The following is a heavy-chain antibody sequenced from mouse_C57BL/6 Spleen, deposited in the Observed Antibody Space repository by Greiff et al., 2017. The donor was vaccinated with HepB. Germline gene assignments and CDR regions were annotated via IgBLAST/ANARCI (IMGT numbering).Heavy chain of an antibody. V-gene: IGHV1-64*01. Sequence: QVQLQQPGAELVKPGASVKLSCKACGYTFTSYWMHWVKQRPGQGLEWIGMIHPNSGSTNYNEKFKSKATLTVDKSSSTAYMQLSSLTSEDSAVYYCPVIYYGSSSWYFDYLGQGTTLTVSS. D-gene: IGHD1-1*01. CDR2: IHPNSGST. CDR3: PVIYYGSSSWYFDY. J-gene: IGHJ2*01. CDR1: GYTFTSYW.